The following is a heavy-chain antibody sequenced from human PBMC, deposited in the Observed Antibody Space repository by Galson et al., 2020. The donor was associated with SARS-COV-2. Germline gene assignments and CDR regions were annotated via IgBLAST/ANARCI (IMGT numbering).Heavy chain of an antibody. CDR3: ARRPGVWSGSGWYSFDY. CDR1: GFSLSTSGVG. V-gene: IGHV2-5*02. Sequence: SGPTLVKPTQTLTLTCTFSGFSLSTSGVGVGWIRQPPGKALEWLALIYWDDDKRYSPSLKSRLTITKDTSKNQVVLTMTNMDPVDTATYYCARRPGVWSGSGWYSFDYWGQGTLVTVSS. CDR2: IYWDDDK. J-gene: IGHJ4*02. D-gene: IGHD6-19*01.